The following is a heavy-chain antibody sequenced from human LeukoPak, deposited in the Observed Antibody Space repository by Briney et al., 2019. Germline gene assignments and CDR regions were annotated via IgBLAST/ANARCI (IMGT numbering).Heavy chain of an antibody. CDR2: INRYTGDT. Sequence: ASVQVSCKASGYTFSGYYIHWVRQAPGQGLEWMGWINRYTGDTNYAEKFQGRVTMTRDTSISTAYMELSRLRSDDTAVYYCARPEYYGSGSYPYFDYWGQGTLVTVSS. V-gene: IGHV1-2*02. J-gene: IGHJ4*02. CDR3: ARPEYYGSGSYPYFDY. D-gene: IGHD3-10*01. CDR1: GYTFSGYY.